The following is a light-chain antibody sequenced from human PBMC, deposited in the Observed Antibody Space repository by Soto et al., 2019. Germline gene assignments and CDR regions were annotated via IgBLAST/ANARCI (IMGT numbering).Light chain of an antibody. V-gene: IGLV2-14*01. CDR2: EVT. CDR3: CSYANSNTYV. J-gene: IGLJ1*01. CDR1: SSDIGGYNF. Sequence: QSALTQPASVSGSPGQSITISCTGTSSDIGGYNFVCWYQHHPGEAPKLMIFEVTKRPSGISNRFSGSKSGSTASLTISGLQPDDESDYFCCSYANSNTYVFGTGTKLTVL.